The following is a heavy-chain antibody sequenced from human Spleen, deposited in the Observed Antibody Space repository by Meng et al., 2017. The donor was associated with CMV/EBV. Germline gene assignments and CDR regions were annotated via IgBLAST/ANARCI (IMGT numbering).Heavy chain of an antibody. CDR3: ATDLFQKAYYNTRGGFDY. Sequence: ASVKVSCKASGYTFTSYGISWVRQAPGQGLEWMGWISGYNGNTNYAQKLQGRVTMTTDTSTSTAYMELSSLRSEDTAVYYCATDLFQKAYYNTRGGFDYWGQGTLVTVSS. J-gene: IGHJ4*02. D-gene: IGHD3-10*01. V-gene: IGHV1-18*01. CDR2: ISGYNGNT. CDR1: GYTFTSYG.